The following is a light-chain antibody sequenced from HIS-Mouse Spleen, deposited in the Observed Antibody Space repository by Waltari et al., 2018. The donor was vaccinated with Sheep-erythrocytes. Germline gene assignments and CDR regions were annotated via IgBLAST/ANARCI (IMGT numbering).Light chain of an antibody. Sequence: SFSASTGDRVTFTCRASQGISSYLAWYQQKPGKAPKLLIYAASTLQSGVPSRFSGSGSGTDFTLTISCLQSEDFATYYCQQYYSYPRTFGQGTKVEIK. J-gene: IGKJ1*01. CDR3: QQYYSYPRT. V-gene: IGKV1-8*01. CDR2: AAS. CDR1: QGISSY.